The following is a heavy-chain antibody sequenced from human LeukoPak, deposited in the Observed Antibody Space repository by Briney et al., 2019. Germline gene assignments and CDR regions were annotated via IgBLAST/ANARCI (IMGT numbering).Heavy chain of an antibody. Sequence: SETLSLTCAVSGYSISSGYYWGWIRQPPGKGLEWIGSIYHSGSTYYNPSLKSRVTISLDTSKNQVSLKLNSVTAADTAVYYCAKQAYYFVDYWGHGTLVAISS. CDR3: AKQAYYFVDY. CDR2: IYHSGST. J-gene: IGHJ4*01. D-gene: IGHD2/OR15-2a*01. V-gene: IGHV4-38-2*01. CDR1: GYSISSGYY.